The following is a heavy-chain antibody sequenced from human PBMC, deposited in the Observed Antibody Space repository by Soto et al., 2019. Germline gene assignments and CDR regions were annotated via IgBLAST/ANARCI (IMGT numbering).Heavy chain of an antibody. V-gene: IGHV4-59*01. Sequence: PSETLSLTCTGSGGSISSYYWSWIRQPPGKGLEWIGYIYYSGSTNYNPSLKSRVTISVDTSKNQFSLKLSSVTAADTAVYYCARDRGDDYGDYVIDYWGQGTLVTVSS. D-gene: IGHD4-17*01. CDR3: ARDRGDDYGDYVIDY. J-gene: IGHJ4*02. CDR2: IYYSGST. CDR1: GGSISSYY.